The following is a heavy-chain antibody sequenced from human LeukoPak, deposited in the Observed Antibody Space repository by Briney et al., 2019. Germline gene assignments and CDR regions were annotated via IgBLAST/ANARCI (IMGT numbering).Heavy chain of an antibody. V-gene: IGHV3-23*01. J-gene: IGHJ4*02. CDR3: AKDLDPYYDFWSGSKLSYYFDY. Sequence: GGSLRLSCAASGFTFSSYAMSWVRQAPGKGLEWVSAISGSGGSTYYADSVKGRFTISRDNSKNTLYLQMNSLRAEDTAVYYCAKDLDPYYDFWSGSKLSYYFDYWGQGTLVTVSS. CDR2: ISGSGGST. CDR1: GFTFSSYA. D-gene: IGHD3-3*01.